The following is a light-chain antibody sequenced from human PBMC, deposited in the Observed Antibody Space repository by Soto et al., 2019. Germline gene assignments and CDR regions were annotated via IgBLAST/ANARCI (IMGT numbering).Light chain of an antibody. CDR2: EVS. J-gene: IGLJ2*01. Sequence: QSALTQPASVSGSPGQSITISCTGTSSDVGDYNYVSWYQQHPGKAPKLTIYEVSNRPSGVSNRFSGSKSGNTASLTISGVQAEDEADYYCSSYSSTSTVLFGGGTKLTVL. V-gene: IGLV2-14*01. CDR1: SSDVGDYNY. CDR3: SSYSSTSTVL.